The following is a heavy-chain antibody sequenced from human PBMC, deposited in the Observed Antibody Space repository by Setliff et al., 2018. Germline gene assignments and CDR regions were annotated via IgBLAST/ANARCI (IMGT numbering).Heavy chain of an antibody. D-gene: IGHD2-15*01. Sequence: PGGSLRLSCGASGFTFSSHWMTWVRQAPGKGLEWVAVIWDDGGNKYHADSVKGRFTISRDNSKNTLYLQMNSLRPEDTAVYYCARTCSGSGCYAGLESWGQGTPVTV. J-gene: IGHJ4*02. V-gene: IGHV3-33*08. CDR2: IWDDGGNK. CDR1: GFTFSSHW. CDR3: ARTCSGSGCYAGLES.